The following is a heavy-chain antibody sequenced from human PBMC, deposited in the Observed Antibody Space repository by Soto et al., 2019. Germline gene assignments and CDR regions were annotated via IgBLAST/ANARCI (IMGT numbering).Heavy chain of an antibody. J-gene: IGHJ6*02. CDR2: ISPYTGNT. CDR1: GYIFGNYG. CDR3: VMVDNYVTPTPQDV. Sequence: QVQLVQSGDEVKKPGASVKVSCKASGYIFGNYGIAWVRQAPGQGPEWMGWISPYTGNTHSATKVQGRLTMTTDTSTSTAYMDLGSLTSDDTAVYYCVMVDNYVTPTPQDVWGQGTTVTVSS. V-gene: IGHV1-18*01. D-gene: IGHD3-16*01.